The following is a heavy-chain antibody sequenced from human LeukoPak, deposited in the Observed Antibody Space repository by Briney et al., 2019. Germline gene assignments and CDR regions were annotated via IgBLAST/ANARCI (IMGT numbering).Heavy chain of an antibody. CDR2: INHSGGST. V-gene: IGHV1-46*01. D-gene: IGHD2-15*01. Sequence: ASVKVSCKASGYAFTSYYMHWVRQAPGQGLEWMGIINHSGGSTSYAQKFQGRVTMTRDTSTSTVYMELSSLRSEDTAVYYCARVSRDLYCSGGSCYFDYWGQGTLVTVSS. J-gene: IGHJ4*02. CDR3: ARVSRDLYCSGGSCYFDY. CDR1: GYAFTSYY.